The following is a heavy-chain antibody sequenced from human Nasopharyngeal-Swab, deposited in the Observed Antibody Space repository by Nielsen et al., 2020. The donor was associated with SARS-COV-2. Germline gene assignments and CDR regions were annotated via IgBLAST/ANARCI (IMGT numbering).Heavy chain of an antibody. CDR2: INAGNGNT. D-gene: IGHD2/OR15-2a*01. V-gene: IGHV1-3*01. CDR1: GYTFTSYA. J-gene: IGHJ6*02. Sequence: ASVKVSCKASGYTFTSYAMHWVRQAPGQRLEWMGWINAGNGNTKYSQKFQGRVTITRDTSASTAYMELSSLRSEDTAVYYCARRMSYYYGMDVWGQGTTVTVSS. CDR3: ARRMSYYYGMDV.